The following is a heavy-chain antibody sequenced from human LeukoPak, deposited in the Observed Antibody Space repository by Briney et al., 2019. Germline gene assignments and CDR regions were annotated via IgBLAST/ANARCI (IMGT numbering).Heavy chain of an antibody. D-gene: IGHD3-22*01. CDR3: ARVNYDSSGYYYGVFDY. V-gene: IGHV3-53*01. CDR2: IYSGGST. Sequence: GGSLRLSCAASGFTVSSNYMSWVRQAPGKGLEWVSVIYSGGSTYYADSVKGRSTISRDNSKNTLYLQMNSLRAEDTAVYYCARVNYDSSGYYYGVFDYWGQGTLVTVSS. CDR1: GFTVSSNY. J-gene: IGHJ4*02.